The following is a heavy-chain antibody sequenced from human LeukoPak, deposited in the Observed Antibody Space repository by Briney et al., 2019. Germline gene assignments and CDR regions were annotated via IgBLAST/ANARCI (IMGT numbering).Heavy chain of an antibody. V-gene: IGHV4-59*01. Sequence: SETLSLTCTVSGGSISSYYWSWIRQPPGKGLEWIGYIYYSGSTNYNPSLKSRVTISVDTSKNQSSLKLSSVTAADTAVYYCARDNVVGATTKPYYYYMDVWGKGTTVTVSS. J-gene: IGHJ6*03. CDR3: ARDNVVGATTKPYYYYMDV. CDR1: GGSISSYY. D-gene: IGHD1-26*01. CDR2: IYYSGST.